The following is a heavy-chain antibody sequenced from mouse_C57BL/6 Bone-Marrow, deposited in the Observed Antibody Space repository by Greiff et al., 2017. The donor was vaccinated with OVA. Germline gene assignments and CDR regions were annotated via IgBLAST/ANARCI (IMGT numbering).Heavy chain of an antibody. Sequence: QVQLQQSGAELVRPGASVTLSCKASGYTFTDYEMHWVKQTPVHGLEWIGAIDPETGGTAYHQKFKGKAILTADKSSSTAYMELRSLTSEDSAGYYCTTMVTTVFDYWGQGTTLTVSS. D-gene: IGHD2-2*01. V-gene: IGHV1-15*01. CDR1: GYTFTDYE. J-gene: IGHJ2*01. CDR3: TTMVTTVFDY. CDR2: IDPETGGT.